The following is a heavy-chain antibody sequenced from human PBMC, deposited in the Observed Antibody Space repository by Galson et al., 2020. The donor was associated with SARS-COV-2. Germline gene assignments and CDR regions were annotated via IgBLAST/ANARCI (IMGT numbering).Heavy chain of an antibody. CDR3: ARPRNEEVLMAVGLDV. Sequence: PGGYLRLSCAASGFTFISYTMNWVRQAPGKGLEWVSSISSSSNYIYYADSVKGRFTISRDNAKNSVYLQMNSLRAEDTAVYYCARPRNEEVLMAVGLDVWGQGTTVIVSS. CDR2: ISSSSNYI. D-gene: IGHD3-16*01. V-gene: IGHV3-21*01. CDR1: GFTFISYT. J-gene: IGHJ6*02.